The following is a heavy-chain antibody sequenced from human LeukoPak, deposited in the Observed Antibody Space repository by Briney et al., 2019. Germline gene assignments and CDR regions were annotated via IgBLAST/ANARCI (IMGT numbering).Heavy chain of an antibody. CDR2: ISSSSSYI. Sequence: GGSLRLSCAASGFTFSSYAIHWVRQAPGKGLEWVSSISSSSSYIYYADSVKGRFAISRDNAKNSLYLQMNSLRAEDTAVYYCAREDSEYGMDVWGQGTTVTVSS. CDR1: GFTFSSYA. CDR3: AREDSEYGMDV. D-gene: IGHD1-26*01. J-gene: IGHJ6*02. V-gene: IGHV3-21*01.